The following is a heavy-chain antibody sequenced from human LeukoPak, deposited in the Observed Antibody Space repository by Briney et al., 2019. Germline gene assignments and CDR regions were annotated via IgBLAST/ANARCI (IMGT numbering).Heavy chain of an antibody. CDR3: ARAGIRTYDILTGREGGYYVY. D-gene: IGHD3-9*01. V-gene: IGHV1-69*04. CDR1: GGTFSSYA. Sequence: SVKVSCKASGGTFSSYAISWVRQAPGQGLEWMGRIIPILGIANYAQKFQGRVTITADKSTSTAYMELSSLRSEDTAVYYCARAGIRTYDILTGREGGYYVYWGQGTLVTVSS. J-gene: IGHJ4*02. CDR2: IIPILGIA.